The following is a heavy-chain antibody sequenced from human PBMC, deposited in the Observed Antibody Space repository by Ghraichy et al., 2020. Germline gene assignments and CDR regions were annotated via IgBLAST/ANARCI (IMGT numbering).Heavy chain of an antibody. V-gene: IGHV3-23*01. D-gene: IGHD6-13*01. CDR2: ISSSGDNT. CDR1: RIAFDRYA. CDR3: AKDWASLYSPFNS. Sequence: GGSLRLSCVASRIAFDRYALSWVRQAPGKGLEWVSGISSSGDNTYYADSVKGRFTISRDNSKNTLYLQMHSLRAEDTAVYYCAKDWASLYSPFNSWGLGTLVTVSS. J-gene: IGHJ4*02.